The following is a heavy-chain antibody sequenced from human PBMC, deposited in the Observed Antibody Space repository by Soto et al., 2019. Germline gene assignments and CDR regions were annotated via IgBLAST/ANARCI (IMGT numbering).Heavy chain of an antibody. Sequence: SVKVSCKASGGTFSSYAIRWVRQAPGHGLEWMGGIIPIFGTANYAQKFQGRVTITADESTSTAYMELSSLRSEDTAVYYCARDTFYYDILTGYPSYYYYGMDVWGQGTTVTVSS. CDR3: ARDTFYYDILTGYPSYYYYGMDV. CDR2: IIPIFGTA. V-gene: IGHV1-69*13. D-gene: IGHD3-9*01. CDR1: GGTFSSYA. J-gene: IGHJ6*02.